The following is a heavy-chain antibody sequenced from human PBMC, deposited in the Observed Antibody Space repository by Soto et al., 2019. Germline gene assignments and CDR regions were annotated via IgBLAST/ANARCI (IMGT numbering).Heavy chain of an antibody. J-gene: IGHJ4*02. Sequence: QLHLVQSGAEVKKPGASVKVSCKASGYTFTSYGITWVRQAPGQGLEWMGWISAHNGNTDYAQKLQGRVIVTRETSTSTAYMELRSVISDETVVYYCARGRYGDYWGQGALVTVSS. CDR1: GYTFTSYG. V-gene: IGHV1-18*01. CDR2: ISAHNGNT. CDR3: ARGRYGDY. D-gene: IGHD1-1*01.